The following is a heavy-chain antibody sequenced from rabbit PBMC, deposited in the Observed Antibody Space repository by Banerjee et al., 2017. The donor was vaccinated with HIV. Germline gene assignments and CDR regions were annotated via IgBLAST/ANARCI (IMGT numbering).Heavy chain of an antibody. CDR1: GFSFSSSYY. CDR3: ARSLTGTNNL. V-gene: IGHV1S40*01. J-gene: IGHJ6*01. D-gene: IGHD7-1*01. CDR2: TDPGSSDNT. Sequence: QSLEESGGGLVQPEGSLTLTCTASGFSFSSSYYMWWVRQAPGKGLEWIGCTDPGSSDNTYYASWAKGRFTISKTSSTTVTLQMTSLTAADTATYFCARSLTGTNNLWGPGTLVTVS.